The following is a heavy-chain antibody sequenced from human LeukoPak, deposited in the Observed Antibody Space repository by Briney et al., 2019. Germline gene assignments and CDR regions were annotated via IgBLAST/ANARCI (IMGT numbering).Heavy chain of an antibody. J-gene: IGHJ4*02. CDR2: ISGSGGST. CDR3: AKAPRYSYGRHSDY. CDR1: GFTFSSYW. D-gene: IGHD5-18*01. Sequence: RAGGSLRLSCAASGFTFSSYWMSWVRQAPGKGLEWVSAISGSGGSTYYADSVKGRFTISRDNSKNTLYLQMNSLRAEDTAVYYCAKAPRYSYGRHSDYWGQGTLVTVSS. V-gene: IGHV3-23*01.